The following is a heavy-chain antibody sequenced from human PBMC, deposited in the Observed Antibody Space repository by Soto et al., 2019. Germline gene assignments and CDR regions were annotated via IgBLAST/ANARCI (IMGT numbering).Heavy chain of an antibody. V-gene: IGHV3-30*18. D-gene: IGHD2-2*01. CDR1: GFTFSSYG. CDR3: AKVSLVPAARGGFDY. Sequence: QVQLVESGGGVVQPGRSLRLSCAASGFTFSSYGMHWVRQAPGKGLEWVAVISYDGSNKYYADSVKGRFTISRDNSKNTLYLQMNSLRAEYTAVYYCAKVSLVPAARGGFDYWGQGTLVTVSS. CDR2: ISYDGSNK. J-gene: IGHJ4*02.